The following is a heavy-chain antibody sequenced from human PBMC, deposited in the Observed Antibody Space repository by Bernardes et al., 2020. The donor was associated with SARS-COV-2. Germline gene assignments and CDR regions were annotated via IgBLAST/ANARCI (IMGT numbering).Heavy chain of an antibody. CDR1: GFTVSSNY. CDR3: ARDLPDGYYYDSSGYAHNWYFDL. V-gene: IGHV3-53*01. D-gene: IGHD3-22*01. J-gene: IGHJ2*01. CDR2: IYSGGST. Sequence: GGSLRLSCAASGFTVSSNYMSWVRQAPGKGLEWVSVIYSGGSTYYADSVKGRFTISRDTSKNTLYLQMNSLRAEDTAVYYCARDLPDGYYYDSSGYAHNWYFDLWGRGTLVTVSS.